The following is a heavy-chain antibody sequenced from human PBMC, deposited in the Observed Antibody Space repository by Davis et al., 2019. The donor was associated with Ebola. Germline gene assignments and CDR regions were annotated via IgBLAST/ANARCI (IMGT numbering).Heavy chain of an antibody. CDR2: IYSSGST. J-gene: IGHJ4*02. D-gene: IGHD3-16*01. Sequence: PGGSLRLSCAASGFTVSSNYMTWVRQAPGKGLEWVSVIYSSGSTYYADSVKGRFTISRDNAKNMAYLQMNSLGAEDTAIYYCARINYGGDCWGEGTLVTVSS. CDR3: ARINYGGDC. V-gene: IGHV3-53*01. CDR1: GFTVSSNY.